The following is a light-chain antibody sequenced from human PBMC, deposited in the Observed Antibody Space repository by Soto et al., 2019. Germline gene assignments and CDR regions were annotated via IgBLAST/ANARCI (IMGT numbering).Light chain of an antibody. CDR1: SSNIGAGYD. CDR3: QSYDSSLSGPV. Sequence: QSVLTQPPSVSGAPGQRVTISCTGSSSNIGAGYDAHWYQQLPGKVPKLLIYGDTNRPSGVPDRFSGSKSGTSASLAITGLQAEDEADYYCQSYDSSLSGPVFGPGTKLTVL. CDR2: GDT. V-gene: IGLV1-40*01. J-gene: IGLJ1*01.